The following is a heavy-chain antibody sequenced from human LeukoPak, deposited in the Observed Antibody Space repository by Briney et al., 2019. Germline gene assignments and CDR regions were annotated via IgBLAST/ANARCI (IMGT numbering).Heavy chain of an antibody. J-gene: IGHJ4*02. Sequence: PSETLSLTCTVSGDSISSFYWSWIRQPAGKGLEWIGRIYSSGSTNYNPSLESRVTMSVDTSKNQLSLKLSSVTAADTAVYYCARETPYGSGSYPFDYWGQGILVTVSS. D-gene: IGHD3-10*01. CDR1: GDSISSFY. CDR2: IYSSGST. CDR3: ARETPYGSGSYPFDY. V-gene: IGHV4-4*07.